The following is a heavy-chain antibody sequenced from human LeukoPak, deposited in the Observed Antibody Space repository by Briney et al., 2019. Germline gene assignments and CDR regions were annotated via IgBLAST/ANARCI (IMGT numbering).Heavy chain of an antibody. J-gene: IGHJ4*02. CDR1: GFSFSDYY. CDR3: ARGAQADGY. CDR2: ISTSSTNT. V-gene: IGHV3-11*05. D-gene: IGHD5-24*01. Sequence: PGESLRLSCAASGFSFSDYYMSWIRQAPGKGLESVSYISTSSTNTNYANSVKGRFTISRDNAKNSLYLQMNSLRAEDTAVYYCARGAQADGYWGQGTLVTVSS.